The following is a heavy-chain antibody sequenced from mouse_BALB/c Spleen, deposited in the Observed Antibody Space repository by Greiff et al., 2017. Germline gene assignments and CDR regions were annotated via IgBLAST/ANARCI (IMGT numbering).Heavy chain of an antibody. CDR3: TRGGLQDWFAY. V-gene: IGHV1S81*02. CDR1: GYTFTSYY. Sequence: VQLQQSGAELVKPGASVKLSCKASGYTFTSYYMYWVNQRPGQGLEWIGEINPSNGGTNFNEKFKSKATLTVDKSSSTAYMQLSSLTSEDSAVYYCTRGGLQDWFAYWGQGTLVTVSA. D-gene: IGHD2-2*01. CDR2: INPSNGGT. J-gene: IGHJ3*01.